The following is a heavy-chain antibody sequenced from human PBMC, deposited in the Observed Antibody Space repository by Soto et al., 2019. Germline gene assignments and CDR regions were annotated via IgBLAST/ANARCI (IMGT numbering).Heavy chain of an antibody. Sequence: PSETLSLTCTVSGGSISSSSYYWGWIRQPPGKGLEWIGSIYYSGSTYYNPSLKSRVTISVDTSKNQFSLKLSSVTAADTAVYYCARHGTAGSLVRRYYYYGMDVWGQGSKVPGSS. CDR1: GGSISSSSYY. J-gene: IGHJ6*02. CDR2: IYYSGST. D-gene: IGHD6-6*01. CDR3: ARHGTAGSLVRRYYYYGMDV. V-gene: IGHV4-39*01.